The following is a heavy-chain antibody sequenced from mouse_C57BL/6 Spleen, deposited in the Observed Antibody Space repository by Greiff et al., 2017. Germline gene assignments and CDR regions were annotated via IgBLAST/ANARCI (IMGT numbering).Heavy chain of an antibody. D-gene: IGHD2-5*01. CDR2: ISDGGSYT. J-gene: IGHJ3*01. CDR1: GFTFSSYA. CDR3: AREGFYYSKGFAY. V-gene: IGHV5-4*01. Sequence: DVMLVESGGGLVKPGGSLKLSCAASGFTFSSYAMSWVRQTPEKRLEWVATISDGGSYTYYPDNVKGRFTISRDNAMNNLYLQMSHLKSEDTAMYYCAREGFYYSKGFAYWGQGTLVTVSA.